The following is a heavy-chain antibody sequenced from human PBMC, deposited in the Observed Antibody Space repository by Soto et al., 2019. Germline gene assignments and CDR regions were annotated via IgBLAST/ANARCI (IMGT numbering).Heavy chain of an antibody. CDR3: ARTRSFTLGFYYDGMDV. CDR2: IYPGDSDT. D-gene: IGHD6-6*01. CDR1: GYSFASYW. J-gene: IGHJ6*02. V-gene: IGHV5-51*01. Sequence: GESLKISCQGSGYSFASYWIGWVRQMPGKDLEWMGIIYPGDSDTRYSPSFQGQVTISADKSLRTAYLQWTSLKAPDTALYYCARTRSFTLGFYYDGMDVWGQGTTVTVS.